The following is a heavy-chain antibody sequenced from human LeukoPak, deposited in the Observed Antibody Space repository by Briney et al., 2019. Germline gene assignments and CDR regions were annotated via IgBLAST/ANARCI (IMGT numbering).Heavy chain of an antibody. CDR1: GGSITSYY. V-gene: IGHV4-4*07. Sequence: SETLSLSCAVSGGSITSYYWSWIRQPAGKGLEWIGRIYSSGSTNYNPSLKSRVTMSVDTSKNQFSLKVSSVTAADTAVYYCARDQLRSAFDIWGQGTMVTVSS. CDR3: ARDQLRSAFDI. J-gene: IGHJ3*02. D-gene: IGHD5-12*01. CDR2: IYSSGST.